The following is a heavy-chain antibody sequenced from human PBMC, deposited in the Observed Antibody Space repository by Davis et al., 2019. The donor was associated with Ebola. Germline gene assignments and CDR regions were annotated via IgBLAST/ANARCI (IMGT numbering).Heavy chain of an antibody. CDR1: GGTFSSYA. CDR3: ARDADGYGDYGAFDI. J-gene: IGHJ3*02. D-gene: IGHD4-17*01. V-gene: IGHV1-69*13. CDR2: ISAYNGNT. Sequence: AASVKVSCKASGGTFSSYAISWVRQAPGQGLEWMGWISAYNGNTNYAQKFQGRVTITADESTSTAYMELSSLRSEDTAVYYCARDADGYGDYGAFDIWGQGTMVTASS.